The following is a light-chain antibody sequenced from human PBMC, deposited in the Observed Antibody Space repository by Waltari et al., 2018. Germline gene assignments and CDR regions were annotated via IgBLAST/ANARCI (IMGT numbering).Light chain of an antibody. CDR1: QSVSSR. J-gene: IGKJ1*01. V-gene: IGKV1-5*03. Sequence: DIQMAQSPSTLSASVGDRVTITCRASQSVSSRLAWYQQKPVEAPNLLIYKASALETGVPSGFSVIGSATKFTRTVTGLRPDDFATYLCQQYGSFPWTFGRGTKVEIK. CDR2: KAS. CDR3: QQYGSFPWT.